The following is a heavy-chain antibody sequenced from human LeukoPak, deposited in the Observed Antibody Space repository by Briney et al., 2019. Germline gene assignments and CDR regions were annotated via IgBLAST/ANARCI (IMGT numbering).Heavy chain of an antibody. D-gene: IGHD1-26*01. Sequence: SETLSLTCTVSGGSMSYDYWRGIRQSPGKRLEGIGYIHYRGATNYSPSLESRVTISVDTSKTQFSLKLSSVPAADTAVYYCASGRGKLSSGSYHFDYWGQGTLVTVSS. CDR1: GGSMSYDY. V-gene: IGHV4-59*08. CDR2: IHYRGAT. CDR3: ASGRGKLSSGSYHFDY. J-gene: IGHJ4*02.